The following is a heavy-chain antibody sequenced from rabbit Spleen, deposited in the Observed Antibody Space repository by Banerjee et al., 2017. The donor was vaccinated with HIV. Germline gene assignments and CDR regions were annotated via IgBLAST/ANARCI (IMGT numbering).Heavy chain of an antibody. V-gene: IGHV1S40*01. CDR2: IVTGSGST. J-gene: IGHJ4*01. Sequence: QSLQESGGGLFQPGGSLALTCKVSGFSLSSYDMCWVRQAPGKGLEWIGCIVTGSGSTSYASWAKGRFTISKTSSTTVTLQMTSLAAADTATYFCARGGYGGHIYAMGLWGPGTLVTVS. CDR1: GFSLSSYD. CDR3: ARGGYGGHIYAMGL. D-gene: IGHD4-2*01.